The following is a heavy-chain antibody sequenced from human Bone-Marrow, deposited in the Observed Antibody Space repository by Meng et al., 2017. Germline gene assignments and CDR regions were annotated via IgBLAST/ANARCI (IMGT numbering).Heavy chain of an antibody. CDR1: GDSISGANW. Sequence: QVQLQESGPGLVKPSATLSLTCAVSGDSISGANWWSWVRQTPGKGLEWIGEVWHSGASTYNPSLQGRVTMSVDKSKNQFSLILTSVTAADTAIYYCASRYQLPTHFDYWGQGALVTVSS. J-gene: IGHJ4*02. CDR2: VWHSGAS. CDR3: ASRYQLPTHFDY. V-gene: IGHV4-4*02. D-gene: IGHD2-2*01.